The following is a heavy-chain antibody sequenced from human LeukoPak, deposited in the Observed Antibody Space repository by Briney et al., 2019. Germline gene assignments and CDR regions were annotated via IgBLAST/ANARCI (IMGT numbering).Heavy chain of an antibody. V-gene: IGHV3-23*01. CDR2: ISASGATT. D-gene: IGHD3-10*01. CDR1: GFTFSSYA. J-gene: IGHJ6*02. CDR3: AKARITSGGYYYGMDV. Sequence: GGSLRLSRAASGFTFSSYAMSWVRRAPGKGLEWVSAISASGATTYYADSVKGRFTISRDNSKNTLNLQMNSLRAEDTAIYYCAKARITSGGYYYGMDVWGQGTTVTVSS.